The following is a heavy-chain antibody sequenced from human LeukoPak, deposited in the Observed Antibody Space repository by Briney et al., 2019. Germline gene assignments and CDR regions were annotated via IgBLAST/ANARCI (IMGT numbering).Heavy chain of an antibody. CDR2: MNPNSGNT. Sequence: GASVKVSCKASGYTFTSYDINWLRQATGQGPEWMGWMNPNSGNTGYAQKFQGRVTMTRNTSISTAYLELSSLRSEDTAMYYCAIRTPVDIVATLGERVKKGLDYWGQGTLVTVSS. V-gene: IGHV1-8*01. CDR1: GYTFTSYD. J-gene: IGHJ4*02. CDR3: AIRTPVDIVATLGERVKKGLDY. D-gene: IGHD5-12*01.